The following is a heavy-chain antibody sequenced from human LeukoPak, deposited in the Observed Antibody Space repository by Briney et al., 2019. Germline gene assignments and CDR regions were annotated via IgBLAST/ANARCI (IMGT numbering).Heavy chain of an antibody. Sequence: GASVKVSCKASGYTFTSYGISWVRQAPGEGLEWMGWISAYNGNTNYAQKLQGRFPMTTGTSTSTAYVELRSLRSDDTAVYYCARGYYYDSSGYYYEHWGQDTRVTVSS. D-gene: IGHD3-22*01. J-gene: IGHJ1*01. CDR2: ISAYNGNT. CDR3: ARGYYYDSSGYYYEH. V-gene: IGHV1-18*01. CDR1: GYTFTSYG.